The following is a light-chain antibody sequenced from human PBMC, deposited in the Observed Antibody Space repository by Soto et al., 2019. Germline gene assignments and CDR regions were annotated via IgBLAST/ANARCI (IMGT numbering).Light chain of an antibody. CDR3: QQAHSFPYT. J-gene: IGKJ2*01. CDR2: DAS. CDR1: QSLSNTC. V-gene: IGKV3D-20*02. Sequence: IVLTQSPDTLSLSPGERATLSCRASQSLSNTCLAWYQQKPGQAPRLLIYDASSRATGIPDRFSGSGSGADFTLTISRLEPEDFATYYCQQAHSFPYTFGQGTKLRIK.